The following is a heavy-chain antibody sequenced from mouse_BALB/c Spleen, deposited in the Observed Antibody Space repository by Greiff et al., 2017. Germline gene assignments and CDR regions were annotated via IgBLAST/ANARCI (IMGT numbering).Heavy chain of an antibody. CDR1: GYTFTSYV. D-gene: IGHD3-3*01. J-gene: IGHJ4*01. V-gene: IGHV1-14*01. CDR2: INPYNAGT. Sequence: VQLLQSGPELVQPGASVKMSCKASGYTFTSYVMHWVKQKPGQGLEWIGYINPYNAGTKYNEKFKGKATMTSDKSSSTAYMELSSLTSEDSAVYYCAREGLAMDYWGQGTSVTVSS. CDR3: AREGLAMDY.